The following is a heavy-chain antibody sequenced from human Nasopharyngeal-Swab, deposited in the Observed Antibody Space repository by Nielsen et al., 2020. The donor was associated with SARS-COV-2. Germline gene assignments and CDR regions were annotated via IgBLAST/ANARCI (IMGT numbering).Heavy chain of an antibody. CDR2: ISGSGGST. V-gene: IGHV3-23*01. CDR3: AKEESDSSGYYY. D-gene: IGHD3-22*01. CDR1: GLTFSSYA. J-gene: IGHJ4*02. Sequence: GGSLTLSCAASGLTFSSYAMSCVRQAPGKGLEWVSAISGSGGSTYYADSVKGRFTISRDNSKNTLYLQMNSLRAEDTAVYYCAKEESDSSGYYYWGQGTLVTVSS.